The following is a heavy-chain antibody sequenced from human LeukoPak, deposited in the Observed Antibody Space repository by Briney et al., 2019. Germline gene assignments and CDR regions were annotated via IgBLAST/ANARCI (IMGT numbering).Heavy chain of an antibody. J-gene: IGHJ4*02. CDR3: ARSASNPYGSGSYLFDY. CDR2: INPNSGGT. D-gene: IGHD3-10*01. V-gene: IGHV1-2*02. Sequence: GASVKVSCKASGYTFTGYYMHWVRQAPGQGLEWMGWINPNSGGTNYAQKFQGRVTMTRDTSISTAYMELSRLRSDDTAVYYCARSASNPYGSGSYLFDYWGQGTLVTVSS. CDR1: GYTFTGYY.